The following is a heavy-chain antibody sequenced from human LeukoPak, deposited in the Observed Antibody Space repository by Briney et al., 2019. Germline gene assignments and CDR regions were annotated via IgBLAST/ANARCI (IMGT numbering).Heavy chain of an antibody. D-gene: IGHD3-9*01. CDR1: GFTFSTYG. Sequence: PGGSLRLSCAASGFTFSTYGMHWVRQAPGKGLEWVAVISHDENNKYYTDSVKGRFTISRDNSKNTLYLQMNSLRAEDTAVYYCAKDLADILTGYSDAFDIWGQGTMVTVSS. CDR3: AKDLADILTGYSDAFDI. CDR2: ISHDENNK. V-gene: IGHV3-30*18. J-gene: IGHJ3*02.